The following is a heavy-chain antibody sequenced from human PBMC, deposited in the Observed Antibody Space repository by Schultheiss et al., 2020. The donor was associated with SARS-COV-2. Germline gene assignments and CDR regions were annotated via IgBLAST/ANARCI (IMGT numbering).Heavy chain of an antibody. CDR2: IYYSGST. CDR1: GGSISSYY. D-gene: IGHD5-12*01. CDR3: ARGGYSGYYYYYMDV. Sequence: SETLSLTCAVYGGSISSYYWSWIRQPPGKGLEWIGYIYYSGSTNYNPSLKSRVTMSVDTSKNQFSLKLSSVTAADTAVYYCARGGYSGYYYYYMDVWGKGTTVTVSS. V-gene: IGHV4-59*12. J-gene: IGHJ6*03.